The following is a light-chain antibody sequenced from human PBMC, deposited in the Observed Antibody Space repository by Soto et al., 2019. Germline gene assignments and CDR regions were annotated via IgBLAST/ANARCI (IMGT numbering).Light chain of an antibody. J-gene: IGKJ2*01. CDR3: TQYDANSVYT. CDR2: KAS. V-gene: IGKV1-5*03. Sequence: DIQMTQSPSTLSASVGDRVTITCRASQSISMSLAWYQQKPGKAPNLLIYKASSLKSGVPSRFSGSGSGTEFTLPISSLQPDDFATYYCTQYDANSVYTFGQGPKLEI. CDR1: QSISMS.